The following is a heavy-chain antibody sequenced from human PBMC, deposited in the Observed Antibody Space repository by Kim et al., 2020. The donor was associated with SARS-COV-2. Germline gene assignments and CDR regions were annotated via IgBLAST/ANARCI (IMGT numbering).Heavy chain of an antibody. V-gene: IGHV3-21*01. CDR2: LSGRSNYI. CDR3: ARTLFGSGYDAFDI. J-gene: IGHJ3*02. CDR1: EFTFITYT. D-gene: IGHD6-19*01. Sequence: GGSLRLSCVGSEFTFITYTMNWVRQAPGKGLEWVSSLSGRSNYIYYADSVKGRFTISRDNAKNSLYLQMNSLRADDTAVYYCARTLFGSGYDAFDIWGQGPMVTVPS.